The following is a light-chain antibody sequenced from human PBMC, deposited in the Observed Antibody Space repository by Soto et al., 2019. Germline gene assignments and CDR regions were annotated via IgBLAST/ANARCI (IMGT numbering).Light chain of an antibody. CDR3: QQYGSSLT. Sequence: EIVLTQSPATLSLSPGERTTLSCRASQSVYSYLAWYQQKPGQAPRLLIYDASNRATGIPDRFSGSGSGTDFTLTISRLEPEDFAVYYCQQYGSSLTFGQGTRLEIK. V-gene: IGKV3-20*01. CDR2: DAS. CDR1: QSVYSY. J-gene: IGKJ5*01.